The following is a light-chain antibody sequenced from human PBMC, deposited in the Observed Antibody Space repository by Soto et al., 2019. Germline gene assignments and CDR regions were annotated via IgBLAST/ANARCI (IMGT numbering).Light chain of an antibody. Sequence: EIVLTQSPATLSLSPGERATLSCRASQSVSGHLAWYQQKPGQAPRLLIYAASNRASGIPARFSGGGSGTDFTLNISRLEPEDFAIYYCLQRADWLTFGQGTKVDIX. CDR1: QSVSGH. J-gene: IGKJ1*01. V-gene: IGKV3-11*01. CDR2: AAS. CDR3: LQRADWLT.